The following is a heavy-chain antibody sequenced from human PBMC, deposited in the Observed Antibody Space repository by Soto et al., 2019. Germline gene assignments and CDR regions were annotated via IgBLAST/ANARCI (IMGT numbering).Heavy chain of an antibody. D-gene: IGHD6-13*01. V-gene: IGHV5-51*01. CDR1: GYSFTSYW. CDR2: IYPGDSDT. J-gene: IGHJ6*02. Sequence: GESLKISCKGSGYSFTSYWIGWVRQMPGKGLEWMGIIYPGDSDTRYSPSFQGQVTISADKSISTAYMQWSSLKASETAMYYCASSAIAAAGTGYYYGMDVWGQGTTVTVSS. CDR3: ASSAIAAAGTGYYYGMDV.